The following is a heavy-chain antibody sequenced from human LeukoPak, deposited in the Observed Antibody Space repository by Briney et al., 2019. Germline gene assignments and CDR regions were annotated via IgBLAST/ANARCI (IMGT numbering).Heavy chain of an antibody. CDR3: AKDHRYSGSYLFDY. D-gene: IGHD1-26*01. CDR1: GFTFSNYA. Sequence: PGGSLRLSCAASGFTFSNYAMHWVRQAPGKGLEWVSGINDDATNTYNADSVKGRFTISRDNSKNTLYLQMNSLRDEDTAVYYCAKDHRYSGSYLFDYWGQGTLVTVSS. CDR2: INDDATNT. J-gene: IGHJ4*02. V-gene: IGHV3-23*01.